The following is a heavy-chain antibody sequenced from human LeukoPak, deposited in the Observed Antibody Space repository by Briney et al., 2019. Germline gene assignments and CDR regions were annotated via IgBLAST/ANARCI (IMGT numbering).Heavy chain of an antibody. V-gene: IGHV3-74*01. CDR1: GFTFSTYW. CDR3: ARESSSSLDY. Sequence: GGSLGLSCAASGFTFSTYWMHWVRQAPGKGLVWVSRINRDGTITTYADSAKGRFTISRDNAKNTLYLQMNSLRVEDTAVYYCARESSSSLDYWGQGTLVTVSS. J-gene: IGHJ4*01. CDR2: INRDGTIT. D-gene: IGHD6-13*01.